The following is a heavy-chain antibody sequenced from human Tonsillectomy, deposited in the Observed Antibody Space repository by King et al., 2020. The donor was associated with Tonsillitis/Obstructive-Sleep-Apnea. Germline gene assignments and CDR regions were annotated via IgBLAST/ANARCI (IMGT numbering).Heavy chain of an antibody. D-gene: IGHD3-10*01. CDR3: AGGPGTLYSYYYMDV. CDR2: INHSGST. J-gene: IGHJ6*03. V-gene: IGHV4-34*01. CDR1: GESFSGYY. Sequence: VQLQQWGAGRLKPSETLSLTCGVYGESFSGYYWSWIRQPPGKGLEWIGEINHSGSTNYDPSLKSRVTISVDPSKSQFSLTLSSVTAADTAVYYCAGGPGTLYSYYYMDVWGKGTTVTVSS.